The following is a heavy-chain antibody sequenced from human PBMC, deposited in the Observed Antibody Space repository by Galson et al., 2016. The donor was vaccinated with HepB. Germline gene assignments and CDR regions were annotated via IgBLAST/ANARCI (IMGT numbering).Heavy chain of an antibody. Sequence: SLRLSCAASDFTFSGRWMHWVRQVPGKGLVWVSYINADGTSTTYADSVKGRFTISRDNAKNTVHLQMNSLRAEDTAIYYCTRDDSYGVDVWGQGTTVTVSS. CDR1: DFTFSGRW. CDR2: INADGTST. V-gene: IGHV3-74*01. J-gene: IGHJ6*02. D-gene: IGHD2-21*02. CDR3: TRDDSYGVDV.